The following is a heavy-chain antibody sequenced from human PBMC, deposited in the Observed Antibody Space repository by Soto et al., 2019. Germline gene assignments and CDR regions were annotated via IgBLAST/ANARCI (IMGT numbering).Heavy chain of an antibody. CDR1: GXTFSNYW. V-gene: IGHV3-7*01. CDR3: ARDWFDA. CDR2: MKKDGSQK. J-gene: IGHJ5*02. Sequence: LRLSCLASGXTFSNYWMSWVRQAPGKGLEWVANMKKDGSQKYYVDSVKGRFTISRDNARNSLYLQMNSLRVEDTAVYYCARDWFDAWGQGTLVTVSS.